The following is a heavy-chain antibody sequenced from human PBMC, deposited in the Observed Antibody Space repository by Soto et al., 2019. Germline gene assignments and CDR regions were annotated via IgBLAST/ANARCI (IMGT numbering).Heavy chain of an antibody. CDR3: ARASLGSSGWYVNYFDY. CDR1: GFTFSSYG. J-gene: IGHJ4*02. CDR2: IWYDGSNK. D-gene: IGHD6-19*01. Sequence: QVQLVESGGGVVQPGRSLRLSCAASGFTFSSYGMHWVRQAPGKGLEWVAVIWYDGSNKYYADSVKGRFTISRDNSKNTLYLQMNSLRAEDTAVYHCARASLGSSGWYVNYFDYWGQGTLVTVSS. V-gene: IGHV3-33*01.